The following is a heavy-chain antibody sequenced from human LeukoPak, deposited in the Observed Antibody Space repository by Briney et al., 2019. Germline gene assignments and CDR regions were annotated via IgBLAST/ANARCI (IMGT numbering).Heavy chain of an antibody. CDR1: GLTFSSYS. Sequence: GGSLRLSCAASGLTFSSYSVNWVRQAPGKGLEWVSSISSSSSYIYYADSVKGRFTISRDNAKNSLYLQMNSLRAEDTAVYYCARKGYCSGGSCYGHDAFDIWGQGTMVTVSS. J-gene: IGHJ3*02. V-gene: IGHV3-21*01. CDR3: ARKGYCSGGSCYGHDAFDI. D-gene: IGHD2-15*01. CDR2: ISSSSSYI.